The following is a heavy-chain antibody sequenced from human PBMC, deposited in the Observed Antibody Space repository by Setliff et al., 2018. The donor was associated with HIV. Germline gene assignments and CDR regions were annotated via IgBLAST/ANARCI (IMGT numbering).Heavy chain of an antibody. V-gene: IGHV1-58*02. D-gene: IGHD6-6*01. J-gene: IGHJ6*03. CDR2: IVAGSGIT. CDR3: AADLIIAGRLDYYYMDV. CDR1: GFTFISSA. Sequence: ASVKVSCKASGFTFISSAMQWVRQARGQRLEWIGWIVAGSGITNYAQKFQERVSITRDMSTSSAYMELSNLRSEDTAVYYCAADLIIAGRLDYYYMDVWGKGTTVTVSS.